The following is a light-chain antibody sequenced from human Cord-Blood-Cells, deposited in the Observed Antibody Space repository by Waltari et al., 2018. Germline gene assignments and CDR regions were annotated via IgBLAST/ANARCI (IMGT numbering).Light chain of an antibody. V-gene: IGKV3-11*01. Sequence: EIVLTQSPATLSLSPGERATLSCRASQSVSSYLAWYQQKPGQAPRLLIYDASNRATVIPAXFSGSGSGTDFTLTISSLEPEDFAVYYCQQRSNWPLTFGGGTKVEIK. CDR1: QSVSSY. CDR2: DAS. J-gene: IGKJ4*01. CDR3: QQRSNWPLT.